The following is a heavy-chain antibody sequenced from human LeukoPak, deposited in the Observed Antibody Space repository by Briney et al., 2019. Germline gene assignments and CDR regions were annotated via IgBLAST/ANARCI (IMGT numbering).Heavy chain of an antibody. V-gene: IGHV3-11*01. J-gene: IGHJ4*02. D-gene: IGHD3-3*01. CDR1: GFTVSSNY. CDR2: ISSSGSTI. Sequence: GGSLRLSCAASGFTVSSNYMSWIRQAPGKGLEWVSYISSSGSTIYYADSVKGRFTISRDNAKNSLYLQMNSLRAEDTAVYYCARGGITIFGVVIGALDYWGQGTLVTVSS. CDR3: ARGGITIFGVVIGALDY.